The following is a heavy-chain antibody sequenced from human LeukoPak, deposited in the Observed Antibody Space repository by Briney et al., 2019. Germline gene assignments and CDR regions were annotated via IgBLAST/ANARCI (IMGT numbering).Heavy chain of an antibody. CDR3: AKGLRNSFDSGVDAFDM. J-gene: IGHJ3*02. D-gene: IGHD3-22*01. CDR1: GFTVSSNY. CDR2: IYSGGST. V-gene: IGHV3-53*05. Sequence: GGSLRLSCAASGFTVSSNYMSWVRQAPGKGLEWVSVIYSGGSTYYADSVKGRFTISRDISKNTLYLQMNSLRVEDTAVYYCAKGLRNSFDSGVDAFDMWGQGTMVTVSS.